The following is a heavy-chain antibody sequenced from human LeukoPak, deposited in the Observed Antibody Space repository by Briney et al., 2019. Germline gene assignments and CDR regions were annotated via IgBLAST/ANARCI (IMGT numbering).Heavy chain of an antibody. J-gene: IGHJ4*02. D-gene: IGHD4-4*01. CDR2: VYYSGST. CDR3: ARLPVRYSNRPFDY. V-gene: IGHV4-59*08. CDR1: GGSISSYY. Sequence: TSETLSLTCTVSGGSISSYYWSWIRQPPGKGLEWIGYVYYSGSTNYNPSLKSRVTISVDTSKNQFSLKLSSVTAADTAVYYCARLPVRYSNRPFDYWGQGTLVTVSS.